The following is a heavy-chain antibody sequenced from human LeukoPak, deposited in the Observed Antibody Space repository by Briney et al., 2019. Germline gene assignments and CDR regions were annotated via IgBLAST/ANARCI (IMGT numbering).Heavy chain of an antibody. J-gene: IGHJ5*02. Sequence: ASVKVSCKASGYTITNNWMHWVRQAPGQGLEWMGVINPSGTGTSYAQKFLDRITMSRDTSTSTVYMELSSLRSEDTAFYYCATDHSMANTAWWFDPWGQGTLVTVSS. CDR1: GYTITNNW. V-gene: IGHV1-46*03. CDR2: INPSGTGT. D-gene: IGHD5-24*01. CDR3: ATDHSMANTAWWFDP.